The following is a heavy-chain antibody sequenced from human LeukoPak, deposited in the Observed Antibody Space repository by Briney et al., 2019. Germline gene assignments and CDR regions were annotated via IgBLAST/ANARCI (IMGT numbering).Heavy chain of an antibody. CDR3: ARDTYYYYDSSGYLVFGY. Sequence: ASVKVFCKASGYTFTGYYMHWVRQAPGQGLEWMGRINPNSGGTNYAQKLQGRVTMTRDTSISTAYMELRRLRSDDTAVYYCARDTYYYYDSSGYLVFGYWGQGTLVTVSS. D-gene: IGHD3-22*01. CDR2: INPNSGGT. CDR1: GYTFTGYY. V-gene: IGHV1-2*06. J-gene: IGHJ4*02.